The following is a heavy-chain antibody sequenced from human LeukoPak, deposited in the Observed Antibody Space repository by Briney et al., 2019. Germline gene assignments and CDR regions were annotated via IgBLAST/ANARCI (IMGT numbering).Heavy chain of an antibody. CDR2: IYSGGST. V-gene: IGHV3-66*02. CDR1: GFTVSSNY. CDR3: ARAPKYYYDSSGQPGAFDI. D-gene: IGHD3-22*01. J-gene: IGHJ3*02. Sequence: GGSLRLSCAASGFTVSSNYMSWVRQAPGKGLEWVSVIYSGGSTYYADSVKGRFTISRDNSKNTLYLQMNSLRAEDTAVYYCARAPKYYYDSSGQPGAFDIWGQGTMATVSS.